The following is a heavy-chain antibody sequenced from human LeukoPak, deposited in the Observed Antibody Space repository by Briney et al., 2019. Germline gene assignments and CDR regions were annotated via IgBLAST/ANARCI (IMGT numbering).Heavy chain of an antibody. D-gene: IGHD5-12*01. CDR1: GFTCSDYY. V-gene: IGHV3-11*04. CDR2: ISSSGATT. J-gene: IGHJ4*02. Sequence: GGSLRLSCAASGFTCSDYYMSWIRQAPGKGLQWISYISSSGATTYYADSVKGRFAISRDNTKNSLYLQMNSLRAEDTAVYYCARDLFRGYSGYDPYYFDYWGQGTLVTVSS. CDR3: ARDLFRGYSGYDPYYFDY.